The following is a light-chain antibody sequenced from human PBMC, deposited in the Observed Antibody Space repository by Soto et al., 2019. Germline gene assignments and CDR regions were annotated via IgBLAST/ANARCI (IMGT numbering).Light chain of an antibody. CDR2: GNN. CDR1: SSNIGSNT. Sequence: QSVLTQPPSASGTPGQRVTISCSGSSSNIGSNTVSWYQQLPGTAPKLLIYGNNQRPSGVPDRFSGSKSGTSASLAISGLQSEDEADYYCAAWDDSLNGRYVFGTGTQLTVL. CDR3: AAWDDSLNGRYV. J-gene: IGLJ1*01. V-gene: IGLV1-44*01.